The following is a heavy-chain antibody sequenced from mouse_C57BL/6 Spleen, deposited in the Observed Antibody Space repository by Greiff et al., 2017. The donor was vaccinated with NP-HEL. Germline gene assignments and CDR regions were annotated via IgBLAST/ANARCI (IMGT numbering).Heavy chain of an antibody. J-gene: IGHJ2*01. D-gene: IGHD2-2*01. Sequence: VQLKESGPVLVKPGASVKMSCKASGYTFTDYYMNWVKQSHGKSLEWIGVINPYNGGTSYNQKFKGKATLTVDKSSSTAYMELNSLTSEDSAVYYCARVRDYGYDEGFDYWGQGTTLTVSS. CDR3: ARVRDYGYDEGFDY. V-gene: IGHV1-19*01. CDR1: GYTFTDYY. CDR2: INPYNGGT.